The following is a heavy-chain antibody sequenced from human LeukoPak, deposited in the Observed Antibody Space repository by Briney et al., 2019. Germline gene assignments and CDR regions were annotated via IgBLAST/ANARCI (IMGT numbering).Heavy chain of an antibody. CDR2: IFYGGKT. CDR1: GGSISSGTYH. CDR3: VRDIPSGHFDY. D-gene: IGHD2-21*01. Sequence: SETLSLTCSVSGGSISSGTYHWGWVRQTPGKGLEWIGIIFYGGKTYYNPSLQNRVTISVDTSKNQFSLELSSVTAADTAVYYCVRDIPSGHFDYWGQGSLVTVSS. J-gene: IGHJ4*02. V-gene: IGHV4-39*07.